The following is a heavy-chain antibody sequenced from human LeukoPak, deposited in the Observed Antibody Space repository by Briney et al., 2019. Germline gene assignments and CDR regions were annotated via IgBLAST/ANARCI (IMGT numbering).Heavy chain of an antibody. Sequence: GASVKVSCKASGYTFTSYGISWVRQAPGQGLEWMGIINPSGGSTSYVQKFQGRVTMTRDTSTSTVYMELSSLRSEDTAVYYCARDLDGPWGFRSDYWGQGTLVTVSS. D-gene: IGHD1-26*01. CDR3: ARDLDGPWGFRSDY. CDR1: GYTFTSYG. J-gene: IGHJ4*02. CDR2: INPSGGST. V-gene: IGHV1-46*01.